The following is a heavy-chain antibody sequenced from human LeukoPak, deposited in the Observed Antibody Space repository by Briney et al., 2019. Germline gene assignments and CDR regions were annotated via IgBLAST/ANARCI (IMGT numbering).Heavy chain of an antibody. CDR2: INPNSGGT. Sequence: ASVKVSCKASGYTFTGYYMHWVRQAPGQGLEWMGWINPNSGGTNYAQKFQGRVTMTRDTSISTAYMELSRLRSDDTAVYYCARDFLTVAARRRGLFDYWGQGTLVTVSS. J-gene: IGHJ4*02. CDR1: GYTFTGYY. CDR3: ARDFLTVAARRRGLFDY. D-gene: IGHD6-6*01. V-gene: IGHV1-2*02.